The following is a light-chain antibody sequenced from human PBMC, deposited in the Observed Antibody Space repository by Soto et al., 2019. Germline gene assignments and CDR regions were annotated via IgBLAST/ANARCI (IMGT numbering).Light chain of an antibody. Sequence: DIQMTQSPSSLSASVGDRVTITCQASQDIKNYLNWYQQKPGKAPNLLIYDASNLKTGVPSRFSGSGSGTHFTFTLSSLQPQDIATYYCQHYDHLPPLSFGGGTKVEIK. J-gene: IGKJ4*01. CDR3: QHYDHLPPLS. CDR2: DAS. CDR1: QDIKNY. V-gene: IGKV1-33*01.